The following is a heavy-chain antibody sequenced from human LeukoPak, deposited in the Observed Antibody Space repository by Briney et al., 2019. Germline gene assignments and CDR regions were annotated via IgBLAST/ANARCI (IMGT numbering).Heavy chain of an antibody. CDR2: ISHSGST. CDR1: ASSISSSYG. CDR3: ARVNTVMATFDY. V-gene: IGHV4-38-2*02. Sequence: SETLSLTCTVAASSISSSYGAWIRQPPGKGLEWIATISHSGSTYYNPSLKSRVTISADTSQTQHSLRLNSVTVADTAVYYCARVNTVMATFDYWGQGTPVTVSS. D-gene: IGHD5-24*01. J-gene: IGHJ4*02.